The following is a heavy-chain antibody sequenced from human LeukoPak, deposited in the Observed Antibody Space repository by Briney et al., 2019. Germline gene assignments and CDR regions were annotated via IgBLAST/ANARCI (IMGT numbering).Heavy chain of an antibody. Sequence: PGGSLRLSCAASGFTFSSYAMSWVRQATGKGLEWVSAISGSGGSTYYADSVKGRFTISRDNAKNTLYLQMNSLRAEDTAVYYCASSYGSGRFDPWGQGTLVTVSS. CDR1: GFTFSSYA. D-gene: IGHD3-10*01. CDR3: ASSYGSGRFDP. J-gene: IGHJ5*02. CDR2: ISGSGGST. V-gene: IGHV3-23*01.